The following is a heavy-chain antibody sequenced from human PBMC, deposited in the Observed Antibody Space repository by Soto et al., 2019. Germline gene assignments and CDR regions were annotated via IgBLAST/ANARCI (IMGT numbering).Heavy chain of an antibody. CDR2: ISSSSSYI. D-gene: IGHD3-3*02. CDR3: ARDSKRYYYGMDV. V-gene: IGHV3-21*01. CDR1: GFTFSSYS. J-gene: IGHJ6*02. Sequence: EVQLVESGGGLVKPGGSLRLSCAASGFTFSSYSMNWVRQAPGKGLEWVSSISSSSSYIYYADSVKGRFTISRDNAKNSLYLQMNSLRAEDTAVYYCARDSKRYYYGMDVWGQGTTVTVSS.